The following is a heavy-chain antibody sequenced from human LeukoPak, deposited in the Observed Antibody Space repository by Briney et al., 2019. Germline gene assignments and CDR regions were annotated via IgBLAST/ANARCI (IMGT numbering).Heavy chain of an antibody. J-gene: IGHJ4*02. D-gene: IGHD3-3*01. CDR3: ARDVAIFGVVIIDY. CDR2: IIPILGIA. V-gene: IGHV1-69*04. Sequence: GASVTVSCKASGGTFTSYTISWVRQAPAQGLDRMGMIIPILGIANNAEKFKGRVTITADKSKSTAYMELSSLRSEDTAVYYCARDVAIFGVVIIDYWGQGTLVTVSS. CDR1: GGTFTSYT.